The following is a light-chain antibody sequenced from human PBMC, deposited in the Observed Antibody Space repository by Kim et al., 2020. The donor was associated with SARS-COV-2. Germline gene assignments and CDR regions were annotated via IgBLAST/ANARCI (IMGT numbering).Light chain of an antibody. Sequence: EVMMTQSPSTLSVSPGERATLSCRASQRIDSNLAWYQQKPGQAPRLLIYDTSIRATGIPARFSSSGSGTKFTLTISTLQSEDFAIYYCQQYNNWPPFTFGQGTRLEIK. J-gene: IGKJ5*01. CDR3: QQYNNWPPFT. CDR1: QRIDSN. CDR2: DTS. V-gene: IGKV3D-15*03.